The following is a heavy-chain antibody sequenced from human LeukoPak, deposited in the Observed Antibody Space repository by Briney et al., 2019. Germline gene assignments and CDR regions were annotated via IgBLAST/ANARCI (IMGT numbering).Heavy chain of an antibody. CDR2: LYTGDNT. V-gene: IGHV3-66*04. CDR3: ASQKRSGYDYYY. D-gene: IGHD5-12*01. CDR1: GFNVRTNY. J-gene: IGHJ4*02. Sequence: GGSLRLSCAGSGFNVRTNYMSWVRQAPGKGLEWVSILYTGDNTHYADSVTGRFTISRDNFKNMMYLQMHSLRAEDTAVYYCASQKRSGYDYYYWGQGTLVTVSS.